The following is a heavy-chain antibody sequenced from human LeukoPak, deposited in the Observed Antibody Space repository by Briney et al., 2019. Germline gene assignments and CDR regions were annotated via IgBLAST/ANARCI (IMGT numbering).Heavy chain of an antibody. V-gene: IGHV3-30*02. CDR3: ARGAPSPGIVGATHSFDY. J-gene: IGHJ4*02. D-gene: IGHD1-26*01. Sequence: GGSLRLSCAASRFTFSSYGMHWVRQAPGKGPEWVAFIRYDGSNKYYADSVKGRFTISRDNSKNTLYLQMNSLRAEDTAVYYCARGAPSPGIVGATHSFDYWGQGTLVTVSS. CDR1: RFTFSSYG. CDR2: IRYDGSNK.